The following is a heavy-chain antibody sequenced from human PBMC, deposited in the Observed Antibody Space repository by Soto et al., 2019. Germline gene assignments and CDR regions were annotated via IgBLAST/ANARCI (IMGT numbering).Heavy chain of an antibody. CDR1: GGSISSGGYY. V-gene: IGHV4-31*03. Sequence: ASETLSLTCTVSGGSISSGGYYWSWIRQHPGKGLEWIGYIYYSGSTYYNPSLKSRVTISVDTSKNQFSLKLSSVTAADTAVYYCARVRPGENYYDSSGYYLDFDYWGQGTLVTVSS. CDR3: ARVRPGENYYDSSGYYLDFDY. J-gene: IGHJ4*02. D-gene: IGHD3-22*01. CDR2: IYYSGST.